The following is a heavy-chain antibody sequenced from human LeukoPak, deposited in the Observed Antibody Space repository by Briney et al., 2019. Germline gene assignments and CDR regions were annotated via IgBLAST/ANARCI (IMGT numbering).Heavy chain of an antibody. CDR1: SYSFTSFG. CDR2: SSAYNGNT. D-gene: IGHD5-18*01. CDR3: VRDLGVDTSMIFFDF. V-gene: IGHV1-18*01. Sequence: GASVKVSCKASSYSFTSFGISWVRQAPGQGLEWMGWSSAYNGNTNYVQKFQGRVTMTTDTSTSTAYMELRSLRSDDTAVFYCVRDLGVDTSMIFFDFWGQGTLVTVSS. J-gene: IGHJ4*02.